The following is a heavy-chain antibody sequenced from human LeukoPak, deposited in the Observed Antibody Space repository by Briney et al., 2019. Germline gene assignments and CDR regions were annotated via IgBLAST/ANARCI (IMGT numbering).Heavy chain of an antibody. V-gene: IGHV4-34*01. Sequence: SETLSLTCAVYGGSFSGYYWSWIRQPPGKGLEWIGEINHSGSTNYNPSLKSRVTISVDTSKNQFSLELSSVTAADTAVYYCARGLRFYYDSSGLNWFDPWGQGTLVTVSS. CDR1: GGSFSGYY. J-gene: IGHJ5*02. D-gene: IGHD3-22*01. CDR2: INHSGST. CDR3: ARGLRFYYDSSGLNWFDP.